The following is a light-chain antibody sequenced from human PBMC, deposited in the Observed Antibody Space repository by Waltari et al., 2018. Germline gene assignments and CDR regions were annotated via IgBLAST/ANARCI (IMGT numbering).Light chain of an antibody. V-gene: IGKV3-15*01. J-gene: IGKJ4*01. CDR3: QQYNKWPPLT. Sequence: EVLMTQSPATLSVSPGERVTLSCRASQNIHDNLAWYQQKPGQAPRPLIYGASTRATALPARFRGSGSGTEFTLTISSLQSEDLAIYYCQQYNKWPPLTFGGGTKVELK. CDR1: QNIHDN. CDR2: GAS.